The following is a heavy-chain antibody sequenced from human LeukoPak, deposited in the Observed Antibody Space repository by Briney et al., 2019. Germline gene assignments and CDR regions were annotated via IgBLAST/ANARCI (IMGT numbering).Heavy chain of an antibody. V-gene: IGHV3-11*04. D-gene: IGHD2-15*01. CDR3: ARSGASCYLGCGFDY. J-gene: IGHJ4*02. CDR2: ISNSGSNN. Sequence: PGGSLRLSCAASGFIFSDYYMNWIRQAPGKGLEWVSYISNSGSNNYYADSVKGRFTISRDNAKNLLYLQMNSLSAEDTAVYYCARSGASCYLGCGFDYCGQGTLVTVSP. CDR1: GFIFSDYY.